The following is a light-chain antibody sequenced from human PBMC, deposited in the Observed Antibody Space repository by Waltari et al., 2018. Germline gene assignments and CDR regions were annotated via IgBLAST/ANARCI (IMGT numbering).Light chain of an antibody. V-gene: IGLV2-11*01. Sequence: QSALTQPRSVSGSPAQSVTISCSGTSSDIGGYNYVSWYQQYPGKAPKLSIYDVNKRPPGVPDLFSGSKSGNSASLTISGLQTEDEADYYCCSYAGPDNHVVFGGGTKMTVL. CDR3: CSYAGPDNHVV. CDR2: DVN. J-gene: IGLJ2*01. CDR1: SSDIGGYNY.